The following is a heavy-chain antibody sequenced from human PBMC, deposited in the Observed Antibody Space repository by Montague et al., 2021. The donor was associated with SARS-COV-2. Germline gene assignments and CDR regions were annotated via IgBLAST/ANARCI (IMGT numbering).Heavy chain of an antibody. CDR2: IYYSGST. J-gene: IGHJ5*02. D-gene: IGHD3-10*01. CDR1: GGSISSSSYY. V-gene: IGHV4-39*01. CDR3: ARTLTVFYYGSGSYSCWFDP. Sequence: SETLSLTCTVSGGSISSSSYYWGWIRQPPGKGLDWIGSIYYSGSTYYNPSLKIRVTISVDTSKNQFSLKLSSVTAADMAVYYCARTLTVFYYGSGSYSCWFDPWGQGTLVTVSS.